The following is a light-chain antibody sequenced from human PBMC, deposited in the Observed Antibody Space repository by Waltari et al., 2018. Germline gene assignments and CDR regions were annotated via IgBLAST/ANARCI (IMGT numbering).Light chain of an antibody. CDR1: PSVSSN. J-gene: IGKJ1*01. CDR3: QQYNNWPRGT. Sequence: EIVMTQSPATLSVSPGERATLHCRASPSVSSNLAWYQQKPGQAPRLLIYGASTRATGIPARFISSGSGTEFTLTISSLQSEDFAVYYCQQYNNWPRGTFGQGTKVEIK. CDR2: GAS. V-gene: IGKV3-15*01.